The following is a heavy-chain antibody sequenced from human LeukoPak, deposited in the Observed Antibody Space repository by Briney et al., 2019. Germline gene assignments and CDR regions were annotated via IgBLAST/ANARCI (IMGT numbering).Heavy chain of an antibody. Sequence: GGSLRLSCAASGFTFMEYYMSWIRQAPGKGLEWVSYISSSGSTIYYADSVKGRFTISRDNAKNSLYLQMNSLRAEDTAVYYCARGRGEDFWSGYPARYYYYMDVWGKGTTVTVSS. J-gene: IGHJ6*03. CDR1: GFTFMEYY. CDR2: ISSSGSTI. D-gene: IGHD3-3*01. V-gene: IGHV3-11*01. CDR3: ARGRGEDFWSGYPARYYYYMDV.